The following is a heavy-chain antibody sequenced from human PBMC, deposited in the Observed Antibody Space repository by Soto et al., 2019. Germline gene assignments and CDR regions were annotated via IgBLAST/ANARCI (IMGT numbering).Heavy chain of an antibody. CDR2: TYYRSKWYN. J-gene: IGHJ5*02. Sequence: QTLSLTCAISGDNVSSDSSLWNWIRQSPSRGLEWLGRTYYRSKWYNDYAVSVKSRITINPDTSKNQFSLQLNSVTPEDTAVYYCARGLRGANWFDPWGQGTLVTVSS. D-gene: IGHD1-26*01. CDR1: GDNVSSDSSL. CDR3: ARGLRGANWFDP. V-gene: IGHV6-1*01.